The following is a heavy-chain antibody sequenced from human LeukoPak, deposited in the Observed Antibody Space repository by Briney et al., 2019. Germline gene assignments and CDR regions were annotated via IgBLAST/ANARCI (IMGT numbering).Heavy chain of an antibody. V-gene: IGHV1-18*01. D-gene: IGHD2-15*01. Sequence: ASVKVSCKASGYTFTTYGISWVRQAPGHGLEWMGWISPYNGNTNYAQKLQGRVTMTTDTSTSTAYMELRSLRSDDTAVYYCARDRAVVVAATDYWGQGPLVTVSS. CDR3: ARDRAVVVAATDY. J-gene: IGHJ4*02. CDR1: GYTFTTYG. CDR2: ISPYNGNT.